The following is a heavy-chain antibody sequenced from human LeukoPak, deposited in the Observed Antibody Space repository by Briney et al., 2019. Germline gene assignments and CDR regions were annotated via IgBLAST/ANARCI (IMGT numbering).Heavy chain of an antibody. CDR3: AQGSGSRRSFDS. V-gene: IGHV4-59*01. Sequence: PSETLSLTCTVSGGSISSDCWSWIRQPPGKGLEWIGYIYYSGITNYNPSLESRVTISVDTSKNQFSLKLSSVTSADTTVYYCAQGSGSRRSFDSWGQGTLVTVSS. J-gene: IGHJ4*02. CDR1: GGSISSDC. CDR2: IYYSGIT. D-gene: IGHD3-3*01.